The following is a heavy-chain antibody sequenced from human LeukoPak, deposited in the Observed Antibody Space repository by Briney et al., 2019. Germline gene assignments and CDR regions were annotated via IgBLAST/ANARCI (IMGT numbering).Heavy chain of an antibody. CDR1: GFTFSSYS. D-gene: IGHD4-17*01. CDR3: AREPYGDYDYWYFDL. J-gene: IGHJ2*01. CDR2: ISSSSSTI. Sequence: GGSLRLSCAASGFTFSSYSMNWVRQAPGKGLEWVSYISSSSSTIYYADSVKGRFTISRDNAKNSLYLQMNSLGAEDTAVYYCAREPYGDYDYWYFDLWGRGTLVTVSS. V-gene: IGHV3-48*01.